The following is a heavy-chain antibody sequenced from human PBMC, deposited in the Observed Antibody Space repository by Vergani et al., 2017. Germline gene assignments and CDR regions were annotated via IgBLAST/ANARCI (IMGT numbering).Heavy chain of an antibody. D-gene: IGHD6-13*01. J-gene: IGHJ4*02. CDR1: GFSLTTSGMC. CDR3: AQGYRTLDF. V-gene: IGHV2-70*15. Sequence: QVTLRESGPALVKPTQTLTLTCTFSGFSLTTSGMCVTWIRQPPGKALEWLARIDWDDDKYYSTSLKTRLTISKDTSKNQVVLTMTNMDPVHTATYYCAQGYRTLDFWGQGTLVTVSS. CDR2: IDWDDDK.